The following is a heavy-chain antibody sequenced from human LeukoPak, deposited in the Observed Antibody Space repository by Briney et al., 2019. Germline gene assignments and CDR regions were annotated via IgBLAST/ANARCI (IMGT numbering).Heavy chain of an antibody. CDR3: ARGYGSGSSYFDY. CDR1: GFAFRTSA. D-gene: IGHD3-10*01. CDR2: MSYDGRNE. Sequence: GRSLRLSCAASGFAFRTSAMHWVRRAPGKGLEWVAIMSYDGRNEYYADSVKGRFTISRDNSKNALFLQMNSLRPEDTANYHCARGYGSGSSYFDYWGQGTLVTVSS. J-gene: IGHJ4*02. V-gene: IGHV3-30-3*01.